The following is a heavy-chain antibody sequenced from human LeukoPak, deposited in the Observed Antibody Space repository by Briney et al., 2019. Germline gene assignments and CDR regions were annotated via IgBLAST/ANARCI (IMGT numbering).Heavy chain of an antibody. CDR2: INPNSGGT. J-gene: IGHJ3*02. Sequence: ASVKVSCKASGYTFTGYYMHWVRQAPGQGLEWMGWINPNSGGTNYAQEFQGRVTMTRDTSISTAYMELSRLRSDDTAVYYCARANRDRRDAFDIWGQGTMVTVSS. CDR3: ARANRDRRDAFDI. V-gene: IGHV1-2*02. D-gene: IGHD1-14*01. CDR1: GYTFTGYY.